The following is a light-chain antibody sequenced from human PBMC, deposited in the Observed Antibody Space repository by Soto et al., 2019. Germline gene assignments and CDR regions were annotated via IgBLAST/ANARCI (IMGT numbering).Light chain of an antibody. V-gene: IGKV3-20*01. J-gene: IGKJ4*01. CDR2: DAS. CDR1: QSISSY. CDR3: QQYGSSPLT. Sequence: EIVLTQSPATLSLPPGERATLSCRASQSISSYLAWYQQKPGQAPRLLIYDASNRATGIPARFSGSGSGTDFTLTISRLEPEDFAVYYCQQYGSSPLTFGGGTKVEIK.